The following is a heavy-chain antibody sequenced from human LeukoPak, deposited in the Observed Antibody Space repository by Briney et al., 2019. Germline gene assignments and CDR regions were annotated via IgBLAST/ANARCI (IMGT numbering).Heavy chain of an antibody. CDR2: IYYSGRT. CDR3: ARERRTPYYYGSGSRNDAFDI. Sequence: PSQTLSLTCTVSGGSISSGGYYWSWIRQHPGKGLEWIGYIYYSGRTYYNPSLKSRVTISVDTSKNQFSLKLSSVTAVDTAVYYCARERRTPYYYGSGSRNDAFDIWGQGTMVPVSS. CDR1: GGSISSGGYY. D-gene: IGHD3-10*01. J-gene: IGHJ3*02. V-gene: IGHV4-31*03.